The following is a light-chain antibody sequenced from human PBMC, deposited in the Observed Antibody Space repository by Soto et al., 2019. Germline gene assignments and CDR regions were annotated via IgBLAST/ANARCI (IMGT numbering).Light chain of an antibody. CDR3: QQYHGSSYT. Sequence: EIVLTQSPGTLSLSPGERATLSCRASQSLSSGYLAWYQQKPGQAPRLLIYATSSRATGIPDRFCGSGSGTDFTLTISRLEPEDFAVFYCQQYHGSSYTFGQGTKLEIK. CDR1: QSLSSGY. J-gene: IGKJ2*01. V-gene: IGKV3-20*01. CDR2: ATS.